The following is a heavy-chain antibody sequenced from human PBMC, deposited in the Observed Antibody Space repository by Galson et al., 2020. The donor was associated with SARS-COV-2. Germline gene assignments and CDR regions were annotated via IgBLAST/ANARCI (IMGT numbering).Heavy chain of an antibody. Sequence: GESLKISCAASGFTFSSYAMHWVRQAPGKGLEWVAVISYDGSNKYYADSVKGRFTISRDNSKNTLYLQMNSLRAENTAVYYCASEWFGESAFDIRGQGTMVTVSS. D-gene: IGHD3-10*01. J-gene: IGHJ3*02. V-gene: IGHV3-30*04. CDR1: GFTFSSYA. CDR2: ISYDGSNK. CDR3: ASEWFGESAFDI.